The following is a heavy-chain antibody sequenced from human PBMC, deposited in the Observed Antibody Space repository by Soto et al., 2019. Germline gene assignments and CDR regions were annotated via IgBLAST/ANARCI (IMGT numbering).Heavy chain of an antibody. J-gene: IGHJ4*02. CDR1: GFTFSSYW. V-gene: IGHV3-74*01. Sequence: EVQLVESGGGLVQPGGSLRLSCAASGFTFSSYWMHWVRQAPGKGLVWVSRINSDGSSTSYADYVKGRFTISSDNAKNTRYLQMDHLRAADTAVYYCARDPRGDYLDYWGQGTLVTVSS. D-gene: IGHD2-15*01. CDR2: INSDGSST. CDR3: ARDPRGDYLDY.